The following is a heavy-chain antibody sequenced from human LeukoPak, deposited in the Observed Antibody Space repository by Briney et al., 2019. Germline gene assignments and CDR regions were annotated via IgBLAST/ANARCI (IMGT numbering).Heavy chain of an antibody. D-gene: IGHD3-3*01. CDR2: INHSGST. Sequence: PSETLSLTCAVYGGSLSGYYWSWIRQPPGKGLEWIGEINHSGSTNYNPSLKSRVAISVDTSKNQFSLKLSSVTAADTAVYYCARGSNFWSGYYRGYYYYMDVWGKGTTVTVSS. J-gene: IGHJ6*03. V-gene: IGHV4-34*01. CDR3: ARGSNFWSGYYRGYYYYMDV. CDR1: GGSLSGYY.